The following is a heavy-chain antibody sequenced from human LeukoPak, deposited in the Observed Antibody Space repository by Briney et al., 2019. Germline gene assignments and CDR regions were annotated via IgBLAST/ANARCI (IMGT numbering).Heavy chain of an antibody. D-gene: IGHD2-15*01. CDR2: MNPNNGNT. V-gene: IGHV1-8*01. CDR3: ARVPRLGYCSGGSCLHFDY. Sequence: ASVKVSCKASGYTFTSYDINWVRQATGQGLEWMGWMNPNNGNTGYAKKFQGRVTMTRNTSISTAYMELSSLRSEDTAVYYCARVPRLGYCSGGSCLHFDYWGQGTLVTVSS. J-gene: IGHJ4*02. CDR1: GYTFTSYD.